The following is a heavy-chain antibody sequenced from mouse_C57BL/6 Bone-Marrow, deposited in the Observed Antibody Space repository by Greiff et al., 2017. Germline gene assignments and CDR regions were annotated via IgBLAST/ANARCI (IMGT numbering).Heavy chain of an antibody. CDR3: ARPYYSKYWYSDV. D-gene: IGHD2-5*01. J-gene: IGHJ1*03. CDR1: GYTFTSYW. CDR2: IYPGSGST. Sequence: QVQLQQPGAELVKPGASVKMSCKASGYTFTSYWINWVKQRPGQGLEWIGDIYPGSGSTNYNEKFKSKATMPVDTSSSTAYMQLSSLTSEDAAVYYWARPYYSKYWYSDVWGTGTTVTVSA. V-gene: IGHV1-55*01.